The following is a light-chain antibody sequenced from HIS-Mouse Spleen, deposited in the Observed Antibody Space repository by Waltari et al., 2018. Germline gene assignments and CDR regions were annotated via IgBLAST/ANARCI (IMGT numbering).Light chain of an antibody. CDR1: SSAVGRYNL. J-gene: IGLJ2*01. CDR2: EGS. Sequence: QSALTQPASVSGSPGQSITISCTGTSSAVGRYNLVSWYQPTPGKAPKLMIYEGSKRPSGVSNRFSGSKSGNTASLTISGLQAEDEADYYCCSYAGSSTYVVFGGGTKLTVL. CDR3: CSYAGSSTYVV. V-gene: IGLV2-23*01.